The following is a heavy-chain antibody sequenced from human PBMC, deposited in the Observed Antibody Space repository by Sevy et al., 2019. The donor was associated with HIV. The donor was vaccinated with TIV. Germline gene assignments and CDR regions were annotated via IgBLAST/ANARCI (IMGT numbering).Heavy chain of an antibody. Sequence: GGSLRLSCEASGFTFSSSWMKWLRRAPGKGLECVANIKPDGSEKYYVDSVKGRFTISRDNANNSLFLQMNSLRAEDTAIYYCARVSTAVAGDYWGQGTLVTVSS. J-gene: IGHJ4*02. D-gene: IGHD6-13*01. CDR2: IKPDGSEK. CDR3: ARVSTAVAGDY. V-gene: IGHV3-7*01. CDR1: GFTFSSSW.